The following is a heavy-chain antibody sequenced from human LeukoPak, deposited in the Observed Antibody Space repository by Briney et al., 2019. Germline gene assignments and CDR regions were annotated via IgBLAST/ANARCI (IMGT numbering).Heavy chain of an antibody. Sequence: ASVKVSCKASGYTFTSYYMHWVRQAPGQGLEWMGIINPSGGSTSYAQKFQGRVAMTRDTSTSTVYMELSSLRSEDTAVYFCARDGGSYSADYWGQGTLVTVSS. CDR2: INPSGGST. V-gene: IGHV1-46*01. D-gene: IGHD1-26*01. CDR3: ARDGGSYSADY. CDR1: GYTFTSYY. J-gene: IGHJ4*02.